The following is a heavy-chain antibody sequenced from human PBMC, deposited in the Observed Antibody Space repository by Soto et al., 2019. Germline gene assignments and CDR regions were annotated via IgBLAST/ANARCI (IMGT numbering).Heavy chain of an antibody. Sequence: QVQLVQSGAEVKKPGASVKVSCKASGYTFTGYYMHWVRQAPGQGLEWMGWINPNSGGTNYAQKFQGWVTMTRDTSISTAYMELSRLRSDDTAVYYCARYSPHYDYGNYGEYFDYWGQGTLVTVSS. D-gene: IGHD4-17*01. CDR3: ARYSPHYDYGNYGEYFDY. CDR2: INPNSGGT. V-gene: IGHV1-2*04. J-gene: IGHJ4*02. CDR1: GYTFTGYY.